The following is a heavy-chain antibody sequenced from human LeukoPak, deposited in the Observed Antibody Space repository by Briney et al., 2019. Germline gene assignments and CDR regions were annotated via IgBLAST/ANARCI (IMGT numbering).Heavy chain of an antibody. CDR1: GYSISSGYY. CDR2: IYHSGST. J-gene: IGHJ4*02. D-gene: IGHD6-6*01. Sequence: SETLSLTCTASGYSISSGYYWGWIRQPPGKGLEWIGSIYHSGSTYYNPSLKSRVTISVDTSKNQFSLKLSSVTAADTAVYYCARDAYSSSSRPFDYWGQGTLVTVSS. V-gene: IGHV4-38-2*02. CDR3: ARDAYSSSSRPFDY.